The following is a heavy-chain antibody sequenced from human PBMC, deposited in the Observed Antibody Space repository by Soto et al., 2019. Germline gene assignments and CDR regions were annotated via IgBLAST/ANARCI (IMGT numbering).Heavy chain of an antibody. Sequence: EVQLVESGGGLVQPGGSLRLSCAASGLTFSTYDMHWVRQPIGKGLEWVAALGTGDDTYYPDSVRGRFTVSRDDVKNSLYLQMDRLAGGDTAVYYCAREGPGWVFDIWGRGTLVIVSS. D-gene: IGHD6-19*01. V-gene: IGHV3-13*01. CDR2: LGTGDDT. J-gene: IGHJ2*01. CDR1: GLTFSTYD. CDR3: AREGPGWVFDI.